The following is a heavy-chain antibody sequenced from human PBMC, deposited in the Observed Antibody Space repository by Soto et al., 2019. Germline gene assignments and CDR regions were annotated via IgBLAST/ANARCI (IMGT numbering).Heavy chain of an antibody. Sequence: QVELVESGGGVVQPGRSLRLSCAASGFTFSSYAMHWVRQAPGKGLEWVTVISYDGCNKYYGYSVKGRFTIYRDNSKNTVYLHMNSVRSEVTAMYYCAIVDMEIEGAGFDCLGQGTQGTGSP. CDR3: AIVDMEIEGAGFDC. J-gene: IGHJ4*01. CDR1: GFTFSSYA. V-gene: IGHV3-30-3*02. D-gene: IGHD2-21*01. CDR2: ISYDGCNK.